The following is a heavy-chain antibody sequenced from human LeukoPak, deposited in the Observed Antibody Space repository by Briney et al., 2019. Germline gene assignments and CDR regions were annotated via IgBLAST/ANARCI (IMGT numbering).Heavy chain of an antibody. D-gene: IGHD3-22*01. CDR3: ARGISGYFGTSGYYYDY. Sequence: PSETLSLTCTVSGGSINSASHYWGWIRQPADKGLEWIGRLYFSGTTNYNPSLTSRVTISLDTSKDQFSLKLSSVTAADTAVYYCARGISGYFGTSGYYYDYWGQGTLVTVYS. V-gene: IGHV4-61*02. CDR1: GGSINSASHY. CDR2: LYFSGTT. J-gene: IGHJ4*02.